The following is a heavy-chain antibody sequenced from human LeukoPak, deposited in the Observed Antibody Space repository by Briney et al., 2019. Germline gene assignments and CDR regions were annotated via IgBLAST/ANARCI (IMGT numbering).Heavy chain of an antibody. D-gene: IGHD3-10*01. CDR1: GFTFSSYG. Sequence: GGSLRLSCAASGFTFSSYGMHWVRQAPGKGLEWVAFIRYDGSNKYYADSVKGRFTISRDNSKNTLYLQMNSLRAEDTAVYYCARGPSGLLWFGESFDYWGQGTLVTVSS. V-gene: IGHV3-30*02. CDR3: ARGPSGLLWFGESFDY. J-gene: IGHJ4*02. CDR2: IRYDGSNK.